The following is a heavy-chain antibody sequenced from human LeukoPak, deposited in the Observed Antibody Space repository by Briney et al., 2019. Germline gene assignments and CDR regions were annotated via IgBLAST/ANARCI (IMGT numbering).Heavy chain of an antibody. J-gene: IGHJ6*02. CDR3: GRAPGLRFLEGLPPKWGDMDV. Sequence: ASVKVSCKASGYTFTSYGISWVRQAPGQGLEWMGWISAYNGNTNYAQKLQGRVTMTTDTSTSTAYMELRSLRADDTAVYYCGRAPGLRFLEGLPPKWGDMDVWGQGTPVTAS. CDR2: ISAYNGNT. V-gene: IGHV1-18*01. D-gene: IGHD3-3*01. CDR1: GYTFTSYG.